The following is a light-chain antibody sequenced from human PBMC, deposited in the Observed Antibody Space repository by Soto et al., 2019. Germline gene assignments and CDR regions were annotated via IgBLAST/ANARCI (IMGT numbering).Light chain of an antibody. CDR3: QKYNSAPRT. V-gene: IGKV1-27*01. J-gene: IGKJ1*01. Sequence: DIQMTQSPSSLSASVGDRVTITCRASQGIRNYLAWYQQKPGQVPKLLIYAASTVQSGVPSRFSGSGSGTDFTLTISSLQPEDVATYYCQKYNSAPRTFGQGTKVEIK. CDR1: QGIRNY. CDR2: AAS.